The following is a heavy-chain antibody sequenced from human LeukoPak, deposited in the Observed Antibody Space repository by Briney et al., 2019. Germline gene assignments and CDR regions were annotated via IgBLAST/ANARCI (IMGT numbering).Heavy chain of an antibody. CDR2: IYTSGST. CDR3: ARGNGDYDDAEYLQH. CDR1: GGSISSYY. Sequence: SETLSLTCTVSGGSISSYYWSWIRQPAGKGLEWIGRIYTSGSTNYNPSLKSRVTMSVDTSKNQFSLKLSSVTAADTAVYYCARGNGDYDDAEYLQHWGQGTLVTVSS. D-gene: IGHD4-17*01. V-gene: IGHV4-4*07. J-gene: IGHJ1*01.